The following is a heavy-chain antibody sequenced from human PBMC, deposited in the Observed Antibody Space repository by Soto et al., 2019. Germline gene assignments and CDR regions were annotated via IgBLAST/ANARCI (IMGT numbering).Heavy chain of an antibody. CDR1: GFTFSSYS. J-gene: IGHJ4*02. CDR3: ARDRNNWGGFDY. D-gene: IGHD7-27*01. CDR2: ISSDSTYI. Sequence: EVQLVESGGGLVKPGGSLRLSCAASGFTFSSYSMNWVRQAPGKGLEWVSSISSDSTYIFYADSVKGRFTISRDNAKNSLYLQMNSLRAEDTAVYYCARDRNNWGGFDYWGQGTLVTVSS. V-gene: IGHV3-21*02.